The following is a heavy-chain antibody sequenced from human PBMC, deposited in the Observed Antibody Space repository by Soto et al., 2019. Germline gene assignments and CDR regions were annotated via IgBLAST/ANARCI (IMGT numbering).Heavy chain of an antibody. CDR2: ISYDGSNK. V-gene: IGHV3-30*18. CDR3: AKCIRMVRGVFEDHYYYYGMDV. CDR1: GFTFSSYG. J-gene: IGHJ6*02. D-gene: IGHD3-10*01. Sequence: GGSLRLSCAASGFTFSSYGMHWVRQAPGKGLEWVAVISYDGSNKYYADSVKGRFTISRDNSKNTLYLQMNSLRAEDTAVYYCAKCIRMVRGVFEDHYYYYGMDVWGQGTTVTVSS.